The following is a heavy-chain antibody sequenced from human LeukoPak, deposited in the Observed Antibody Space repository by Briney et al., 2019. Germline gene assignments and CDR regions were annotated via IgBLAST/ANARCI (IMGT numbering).Heavy chain of an antibody. CDR1: GFTFSTYG. CDR3: ARLPRRDGYNSH. Sequence: PGGSLRLSCEASGFTFSTYGMSWVRQAPGKGLEWVSAVGSDGINTAYADSVKGRLTISRDNSKNTLYLQLNSLRAEDTAVYYCARLPRRDGYNSHWGQGTLVTVSS. D-gene: IGHD5-24*01. J-gene: IGHJ4*02. V-gene: IGHV3-23*01. CDR2: VGSDGINT.